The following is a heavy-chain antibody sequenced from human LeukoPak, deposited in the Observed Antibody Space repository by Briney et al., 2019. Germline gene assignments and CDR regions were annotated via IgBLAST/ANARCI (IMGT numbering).Heavy chain of an antibody. J-gene: IGHJ5*02. CDR1: GFTFSSYS. CDR2: ISSSSSYI. D-gene: IGHD6-19*01. CDR3: ARDRQPALDSSGWYNNWFDP. V-gene: IGHV3-21*01. Sequence: GGSLRLSCAASGFTFSSYSMNLVRQAPGKGLEWVSSISSSSSYIYYSTSVKGRFTISRDNANNSLYLQMNSLRAEDTAVYYCARDRQPALDSSGWYNNWFDPWGQGTLVTVSX.